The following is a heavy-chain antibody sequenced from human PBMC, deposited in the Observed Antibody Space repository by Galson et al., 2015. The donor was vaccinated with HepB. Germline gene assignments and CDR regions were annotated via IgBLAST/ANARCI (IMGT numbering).Heavy chain of an antibody. J-gene: IGHJ4*02. CDR3: ASGWITVVRGVIINTPPLL. CDR2: INTGNGNT. Sequence: SVKVSCKASGYTFTSYAMHWVRQAPGQRLEWMGWINTGNGNTKYSQKFQGRVTITRDTSASTAYMELSSLRSEDTAVYYCASGWITVVRGVIINTPPLLWGQGTLVTVSS. V-gene: IGHV1-3*04. D-gene: IGHD3-10*01. CDR1: GYTFTSYA.